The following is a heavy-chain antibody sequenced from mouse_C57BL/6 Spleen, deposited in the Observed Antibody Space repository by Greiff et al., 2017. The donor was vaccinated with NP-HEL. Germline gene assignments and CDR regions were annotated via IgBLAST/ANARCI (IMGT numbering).Heavy chain of an antibody. J-gene: IGHJ2*01. V-gene: IGHV1-26*01. CDR3: ARGKGYYGSSHYFDY. CDR1: GYTFTDYY. D-gene: IGHD1-1*01. Sequence: EVQLQQSGPELVKPGASVKISCKASGYTFTDYYMNWVKQSHGKSLEWIGDINPNNGGTSYTQTFKGKGTLTVDKSSSTAYMELRSLTSEDSAVYYCARGKGYYGSSHYFDYWGQGTTLTVSS. CDR2: INPNNGGT.